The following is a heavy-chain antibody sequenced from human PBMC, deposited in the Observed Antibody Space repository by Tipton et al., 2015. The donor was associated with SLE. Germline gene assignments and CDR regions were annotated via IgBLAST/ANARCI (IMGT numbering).Heavy chain of an antibody. CDR3: ARVGGNYYYMDV. CDR1: GGSFSSYY. Sequence: TLSLTCAVYGGSFSSYYWSWIRQPPGKGLEWIGYIYYSGSTNYNPSLKSRVTISVDTSKNQFSLKLSSVTAADTAVYYCARVGGNYYYMDVWGKGTTVTVSS. D-gene: IGHD1-14*01. J-gene: IGHJ6*03. CDR2: IYYSGST. V-gene: IGHV4-59*12.